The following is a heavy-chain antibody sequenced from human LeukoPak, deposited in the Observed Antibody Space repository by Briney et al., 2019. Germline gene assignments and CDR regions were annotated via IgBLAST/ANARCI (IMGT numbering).Heavy chain of an antibody. CDR3: VRQGALLRSIAY. CDR1: GDSISRDGYY. V-gene: IGHV4-39*01. D-gene: IGHD3-3*01. Sequence: SETLSLTCTVSGDSISRDGYYWGWIRQSPGKGLEWIGSHYYGGVAYYNRPLKSRVGISIDTPKNQFYLRLTSVTAADTALYFCVRQGALLRSIAYWGQGILVTVSS. J-gene: IGHJ4*02. CDR2: HYYGGVA.